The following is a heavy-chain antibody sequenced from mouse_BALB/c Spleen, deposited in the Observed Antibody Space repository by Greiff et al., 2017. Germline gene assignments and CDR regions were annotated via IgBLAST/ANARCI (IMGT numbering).Heavy chain of an antibody. J-gene: IGHJ2*01. V-gene: IGHV5-4*02. D-gene: IGHD3-3*01. CDR3: ARAGDGDY. Sequence: VMLVESGGGLVKPGGSLKLSCAASGFTFSDYYMYWVRQTPEKRLEWVATISDGGSYTYYPDSVKGRFTISRDNAKNNLYLQMSSLKSEDTAMYYCARAGDGDYWGQGTTLTVSS. CDR1: GFTFSDYY. CDR2: ISDGGSYT.